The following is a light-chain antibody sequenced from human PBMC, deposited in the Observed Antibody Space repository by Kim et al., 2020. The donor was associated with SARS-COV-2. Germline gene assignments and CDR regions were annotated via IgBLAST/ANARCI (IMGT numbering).Light chain of an antibody. CDR2: GAA. J-gene: IGKJ5*01. CDR3: QQYNNWPPIT. CDR1: QSVSSN. V-gene: IGKV3-15*01. Sequence: PGERATLSCRASQSVSSNLAWYQQKPGQAPRLLIYGAATRATGIPARFSGSGSGTEFTLTISSLQSEDFAVYYCQQYNNWPPITFGQGTRLEIK.